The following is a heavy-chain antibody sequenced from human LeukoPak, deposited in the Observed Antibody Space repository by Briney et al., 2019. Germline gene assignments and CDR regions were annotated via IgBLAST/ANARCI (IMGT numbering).Heavy chain of an antibody. CDR1: GFTFNFYT. CDR2: ISSSSNVI. Sequence: PGGSLRLSCAASGFTFNFYTMNWVRQAPGKGLEWVSSISSSSNVIYYADLVKGRFTISRDNAKNSLYLQMNNLTAVDTAVYYCARSYRSSSSHFDYWGQGSLVTVSS. V-gene: IGHV3-21*01. J-gene: IGHJ4*02. CDR3: ARSYRSSSSHFDY. D-gene: IGHD6-6*01.